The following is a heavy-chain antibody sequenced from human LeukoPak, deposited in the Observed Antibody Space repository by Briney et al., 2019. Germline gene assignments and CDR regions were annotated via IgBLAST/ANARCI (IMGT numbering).Heavy chain of an antibody. Sequence: GGSLRLSCAASGFTFRSYAMHWVRQAPGKGLEWVSSISSSSSYIYYADSVKGRFTISRDNAKNSLYLQMNSLRAEDTAVYYCARGSVYYYDSSGSYYFDYWGQGTLVTVSS. J-gene: IGHJ4*02. CDR3: ARGSVYYYDSSGSYYFDY. D-gene: IGHD3-22*01. CDR1: GFTFRSYA. CDR2: ISSSSSYI. V-gene: IGHV3-21*01.